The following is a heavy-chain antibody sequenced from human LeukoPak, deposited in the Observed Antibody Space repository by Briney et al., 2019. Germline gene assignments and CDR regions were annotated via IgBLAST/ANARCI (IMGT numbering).Heavy chain of an antibody. V-gene: IGHV3-53*01. Sequence: GGSLRLSCAASGFTVSSNYMSWVRQAPGKGLEWVSVIYSGGSTYYADSVTGRFTISRDNSKNTLYLQMNSLRAEDTAVYYCARIPVDTAMVTYYYYYMDVWGKGTTVTVSS. J-gene: IGHJ6*03. D-gene: IGHD5-18*01. CDR1: GFTVSSNY. CDR2: IYSGGST. CDR3: ARIPVDTAMVTYYYYYMDV.